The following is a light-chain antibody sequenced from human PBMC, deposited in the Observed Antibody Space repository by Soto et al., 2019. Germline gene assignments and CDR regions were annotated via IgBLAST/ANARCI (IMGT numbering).Light chain of an antibody. CDR3: EQYRDWPPT. Sequence: EIVLTQSPSTLSVSPGERSTLSFRASQSVDSALAWYQQKPGQVPRVLIYGASTGATGLPARFSGSGSGTEFTLTISSLQSEDFAVYYCEQYRDWPPTFGQGTKVDIK. CDR2: GAS. J-gene: IGKJ1*01. V-gene: IGKV3-15*01. CDR1: QSVDSA.